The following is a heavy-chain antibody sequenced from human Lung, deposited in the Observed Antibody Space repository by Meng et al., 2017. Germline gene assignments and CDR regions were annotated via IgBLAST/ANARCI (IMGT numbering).Heavy chain of an antibody. V-gene: IGHV4-30-4*01. CDR2: IYNSGST. Sequence: QVQPRASVPGLVKPPQTLSLTCTVSGGSISSSNYYWSWIRQPPGKGLEWSGHIYNSGSTYYNPSLKSRITISVDTSKNQFSLKLSSVTAADTAVYYCARGQKGYFDLWGRGTLVTVSS. CDR3: ARGQKGYFDL. CDR1: GGSISSSNYY. J-gene: IGHJ2*01.